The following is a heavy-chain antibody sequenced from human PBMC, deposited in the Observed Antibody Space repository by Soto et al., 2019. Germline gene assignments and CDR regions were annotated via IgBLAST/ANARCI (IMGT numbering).Heavy chain of an antibody. D-gene: IGHD5-18*01. CDR2: FDPEDGEA. Sequence: ASVKVSCQVSGYTLTEFSMHWVRQAPGKGLEWMGGFDPEDGEAIYAQKFQGRVTMTEDASTDPAYMELRSLRSEDTAVYYCATEGTATRSWALDVWGQGTTVTVSS. J-gene: IGHJ6*01. CDR1: GYTLTEFS. V-gene: IGHV1-24*01. CDR3: ATEGTATRSWALDV.